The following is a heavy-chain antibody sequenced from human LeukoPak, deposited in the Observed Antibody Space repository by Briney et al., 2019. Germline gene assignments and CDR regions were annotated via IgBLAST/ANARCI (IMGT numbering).Heavy chain of an antibody. J-gene: IGHJ5*02. CDR3: AREVDYWFDP. D-gene: IGHD2-15*01. CDR1: GGSISSSSYY. V-gene: IGHV4-61*01. Sequence: KPSETLSLTCTVSGGSISSSSYYWSWIRQPPGKGLEWIGYIYYSGSTYYNPSLKSRVTMSVDTSKNQFSLKLTSVTTADTAVYYCAREVDYWFDPWGQGTLVTVSS. CDR2: IYYSGST.